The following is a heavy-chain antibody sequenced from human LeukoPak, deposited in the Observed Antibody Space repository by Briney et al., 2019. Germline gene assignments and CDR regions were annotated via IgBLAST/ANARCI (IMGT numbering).Heavy chain of an antibody. CDR1: GYSISSGYY. CDR3: ARLGYCSSTSCYTTAFDI. V-gene: IGHV4-38-2*01. CDR2: IYHSGST. D-gene: IGHD2-2*02. J-gene: IGHJ3*02. Sequence: SETLSLTCAVSGYSISSGYYWGWIRQPPGKGLEWIGSIYHSGSTYYNPSLKSRVTISVDTSKNQFSLKLSSVTAADTAVYYCARLGYCSSTSCYTTAFDIWGQGTMVTVPS.